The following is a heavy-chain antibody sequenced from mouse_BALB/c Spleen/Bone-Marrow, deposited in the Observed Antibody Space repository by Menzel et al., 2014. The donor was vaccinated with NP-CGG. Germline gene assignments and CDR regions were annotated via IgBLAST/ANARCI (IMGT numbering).Heavy chain of an antibody. D-gene: IGHD2-2*01. CDR1: GYSITSGYY. J-gene: IGHJ4*01. V-gene: IGHV3-6*02. CDR3: ARGGLGYAMDY. Sequence: VQLKDSGPGLVKPSQSLSLTCSVTGYSITSGYYCNWIRQFPGTTLECMVYISYDGGNNYIPSLKHRISITRDTSKNQFFLKLNSVTAEDTATYYCARGGLGYAMDYWGQGTSVTVSS. CDR2: ISYDGGN.